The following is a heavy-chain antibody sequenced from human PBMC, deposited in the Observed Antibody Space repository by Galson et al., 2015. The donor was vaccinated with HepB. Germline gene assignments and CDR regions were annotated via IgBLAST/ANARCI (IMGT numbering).Heavy chain of an antibody. V-gene: IGHV1-58*01. CDR1: GFTFTSSA. J-gene: IGHJ4*02. Sequence: SVKVSCKASGFTFTSSAVQWVRQARGQRLEWIGWIVVGSGNTNYAQKFQERVTITRDMSTSTAYMELSSLRSEDTAVYYCAADGRCGGSCSHYDSSGYYYFDYWGQGTLVTVSS. CDR2: IVVGSGNT. CDR3: AADGRCGGSCSHYDSSGYYYFDY. D-gene: IGHD3-22*01.